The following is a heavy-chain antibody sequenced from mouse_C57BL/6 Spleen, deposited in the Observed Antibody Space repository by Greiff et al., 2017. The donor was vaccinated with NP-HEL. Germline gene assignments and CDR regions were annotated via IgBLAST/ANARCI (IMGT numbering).Heavy chain of an antibody. V-gene: IGHV1-64*01. J-gene: IGHJ3*01. CDR3: ARDGYYPFAY. CDR2: IHPNSGNT. CDR1: GYTFTSYW. Sequence: QVQLQQSGAELVKPGASVKLSCKASGYTFTSYWMHWVKQRPGQGLEWIGMIHPNSGNTNYNEKFKSKATLTVDKSSSTAYMQLSSLTSEDSAVYYCARDGYYPFAYWGQGTLVTVSA. D-gene: IGHD2-3*01.